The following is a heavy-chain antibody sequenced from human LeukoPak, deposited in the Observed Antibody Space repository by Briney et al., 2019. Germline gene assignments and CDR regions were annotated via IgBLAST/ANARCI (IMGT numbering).Heavy chain of an antibody. CDR1: GGSFSGYY. Sequence: SETLSLTCAVYGGSFSGYYWSWIRQPPGKGLEWIGEINHSGSTNYNPSLESRVTISVDTSKNQFSLKLSSVTAADTAVYYCAREVSSAYMDVWGKGTTVTVSS. CDR2: INHSGST. D-gene: IGHD6-6*01. V-gene: IGHV4-34*01. J-gene: IGHJ6*03. CDR3: AREVSSAYMDV.